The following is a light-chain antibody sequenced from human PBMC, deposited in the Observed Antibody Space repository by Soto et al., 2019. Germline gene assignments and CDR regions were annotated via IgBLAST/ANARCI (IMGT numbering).Light chain of an antibody. CDR2: AAS. Sequence: DIQMTQSPSSLSASVGDRVTITCRASQSIITYLNWYQQKPGKAPKLLIYAASSLQSGVPSRFSGSGSATYFTLTISDLQPEDISAYFCQQSYSTPLTFGGGTKVEIK. J-gene: IGKJ4*01. V-gene: IGKV1-39*01. CDR3: QQSYSTPLT. CDR1: QSIITY.